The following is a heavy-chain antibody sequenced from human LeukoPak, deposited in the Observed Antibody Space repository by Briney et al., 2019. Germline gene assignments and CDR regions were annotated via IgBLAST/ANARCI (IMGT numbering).Heavy chain of an antibody. CDR3: ARDGGPFEY. Sequence: GASVKVSCKASGYTFTGSYMHWVRQAPGQGLEWMGWINPNSGDTNFAQKFEGRVTMTRDTSISTAYMELSRLRSDDTAVYYCARDGGPFEYWGQGTLVTASS. J-gene: IGHJ4*02. CDR1: GYTFTGSY. CDR2: INPNSGDT. V-gene: IGHV1-2*02.